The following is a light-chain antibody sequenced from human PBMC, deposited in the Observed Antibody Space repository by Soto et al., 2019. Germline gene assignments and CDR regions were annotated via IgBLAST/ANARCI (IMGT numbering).Light chain of an antibody. V-gene: IGKV3-20*01. Sequence: DIVLTQSPGTLSLSPGERATLSCRASQSVSSSFLAWYQQKPGQAPSLLIYGTSSRATGIPDRFSGSGSGTDFTLTISRLEPEDFAVYYCHQRQSWPRTFGQGTKVDI. CDR1: QSVSSSF. CDR2: GTS. J-gene: IGKJ1*01. CDR3: HQRQSWPRT.